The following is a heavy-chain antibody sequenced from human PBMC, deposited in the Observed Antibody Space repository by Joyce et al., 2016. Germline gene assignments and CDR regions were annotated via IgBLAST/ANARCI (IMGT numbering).Heavy chain of an antibody. J-gene: IGHJ3*02. CDR2: ISPIVVVA. CDR1: GGNFYDYT. V-gene: IGHV1-69*04. CDR3: TRGRIEYSKTFNAYDI. Sequence: VQLVQSGAEVKKPGSSVKVSCKVSGGNFYDYTIHWVGQAPGQGLEWMGRISPIVVVANYARNFRGRVALTADKSTATAYLELNSLRLDDTAMFFCTRGRIEYSKTFNAYDIWGQGTMVTVSS. D-gene: IGHD2/OR15-2a*01.